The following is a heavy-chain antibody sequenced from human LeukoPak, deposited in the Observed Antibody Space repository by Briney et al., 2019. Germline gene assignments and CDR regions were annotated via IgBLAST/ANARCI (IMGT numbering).Heavy chain of an antibody. CDR1: GGSISSYY. Sequence: PSETLSLTCTVSGGSISSYYWSWIRQPPGKGLEWIGYIYSSGSANYNPSLKSRITISVDTSKNQFSLKLSSVTAADTAVYYCARFAYCGGHCWYYFDYWGQGSLVTVSS. J-gene: IGHJ4*02. CDR3: ARFAYCGGHCWYYFDY. CDR2: IYSSGSA. V-gene: IGHV4-59*01. D-gene: IGHD2-21*02.